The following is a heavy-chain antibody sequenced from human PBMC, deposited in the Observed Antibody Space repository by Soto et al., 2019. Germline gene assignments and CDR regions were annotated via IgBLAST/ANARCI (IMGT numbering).Heavy chain of an antibody. D-gene: IGHD5-18*01. J-gene: IGHJ4*02. V-gene: IGHV1-18*04. CDR2: ISTSNGDT. CDR3: ARDVGYSYGYGYGY. Sequence: QVQLVQSGAEVKKPGASVTISCKASGYTFTANGVSWVRQAPGHGLEWIGWISTSNGDTNYAHSLEGRVPXTTDTSTSTEYLEVRSLRSDDTAVYWCARDVGYSYGYGYGYWGQGTLVTVSS. CDR1: GYTFTANG.